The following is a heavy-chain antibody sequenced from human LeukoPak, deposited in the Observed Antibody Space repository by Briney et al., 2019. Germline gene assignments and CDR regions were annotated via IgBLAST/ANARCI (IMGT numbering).Heavy chain of an antibody. CDR1: GFTFDDYA. D-gene: IGHD3-3*01. CDR3: AKDSGKYDARFWNYYYYYMDV. Sequence: GGSLRLSCAASGFTFDDYAMHWVRQAPGKGLEWVSLISWDGGSTYYADSVKGRFTISRDNSKNSLYLQMNSLRAEDTALYYCAKDSGKYDARFWNYYYYYMDVWGKGTTVTVSS. CDR2: ISWDGGST. V-gene: IGHV3-43D*03. J-gene: IGHJ6*03.